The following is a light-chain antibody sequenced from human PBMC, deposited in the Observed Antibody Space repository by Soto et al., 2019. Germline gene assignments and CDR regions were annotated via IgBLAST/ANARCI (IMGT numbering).Light chain of an antibody. Sequence: QAVVTQPPSASGTPRQRVTISCSGSSSNIGSNAANWYRQLPGTAPKLLIYTNDQRPSGVPDRFSGSKSGTSASLAISGLQSDDEADYYCAAWDDSLNGLVFGGGTKLTVL. CDR3: AAWDDSLNGLV. V-gene: IGLV1-44*01. J-gene: IGLJ2*01. CDR1: SSNIGSNA. CDR2: TND.